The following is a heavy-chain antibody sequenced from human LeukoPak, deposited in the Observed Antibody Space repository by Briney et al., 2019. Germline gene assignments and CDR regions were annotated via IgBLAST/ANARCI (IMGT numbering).Heavy chain of an antibody. J-gene: IGHJ4*02. V-gene: IGHV4-59*01. CDR2: IYYSGST. Sequence: PSETLSLTGTVSGGSISSYYWSWIRQPPGKGLEWIGYIYYSGSTNYNPSLKSRVTISVDTSKNQFSLKLSSVTAADTAVYYCAREAPPIAAAGFDYWGQGTLVTVSS. D-gene: IGHD6-13*01. CDR1: GGSISSYY. CDR3: AREAPPIAAAGFDY.